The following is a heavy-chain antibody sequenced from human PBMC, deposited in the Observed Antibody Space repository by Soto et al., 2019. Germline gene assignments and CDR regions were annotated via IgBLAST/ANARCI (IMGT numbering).Heavy chain of an antibody. Sequence: QVQLVQSGAEVKKPGSSVKVSCKASGGTFSSYAISWVRQAPGQGLEWTGGIIPIFGTANYAQKFQGRVTITADESTSTAYMELSSLRSEDTAVYYCARGVVVPAADYYYYYYGMDVWGQGTTVTVSS. J-gene: IGHJ6*02. CDR3: ARGVVVPAADYYYYYYGMDV. D-gene: IGHD2-2*01. CDR2: IIPIFGTA. V-gene: IGHV1-69*01. CDR1: GGTFSSYA.